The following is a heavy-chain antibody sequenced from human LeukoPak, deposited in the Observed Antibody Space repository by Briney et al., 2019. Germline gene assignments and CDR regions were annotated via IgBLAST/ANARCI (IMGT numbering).Heavy chain of an antibody. CDR2: ISCSCCST. J-gene: IGHJ5*02. CDR3: AKDPFSWANWFDP. V-gene: IGHV3-23*01. CDR1: GFTFSSYA. Sequence: GGSLRLSCAASGFTFSSYAMSWVRHAPGKGLEWVSAISCSCCSTYYADSVKRRFTISRDNSKHTLYLQMNSLRAEDTAVYYCAKDPFSWANWFDPWGQGTLVTVSS. D-gene: IGHD2-15*01.